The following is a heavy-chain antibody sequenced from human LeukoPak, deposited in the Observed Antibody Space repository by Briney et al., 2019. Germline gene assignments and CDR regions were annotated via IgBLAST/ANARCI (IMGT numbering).Heavy chain of an antibody. CDR3: AVAEYYYGSGSYKDY. J-gene: IGHJ4*02. V-gene: IGHV4-61*02. CDR1: GGSISSGSYY. D-gene: IGHD3-10*01. Sequence: SETLSLTCTVSGGSISSGSYYWSWIRQPAGKGLEWIGRIYTSGSTNYNPSLKSRGTISVDTSKNQFSLKLSSVTAADTAVYYCAVAEYYYGSGSYKDYWAQGTLVTVSS. CDR2: IYTSGST.